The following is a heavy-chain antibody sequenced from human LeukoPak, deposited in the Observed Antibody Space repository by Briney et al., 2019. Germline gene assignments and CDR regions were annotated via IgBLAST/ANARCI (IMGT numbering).Heavy chain of an antibody. Sequence: SETLSLTCAAYGVSFSGYYWSWIRQPPGKGLEWIGEINHSGSTNYNPSLKSRVTISVDTSKNQFSLKLSSVTAADTAVYYCAGSWYLGYWGQGTLVTVSS. J-gene: IGHJ4*02. D-gene: IGHD6-13*01. CDR3: AGSWYLGY. CDR2: INHSGST. V-gene: IGHV4-34*01. CDR1: GVSFSGYY.